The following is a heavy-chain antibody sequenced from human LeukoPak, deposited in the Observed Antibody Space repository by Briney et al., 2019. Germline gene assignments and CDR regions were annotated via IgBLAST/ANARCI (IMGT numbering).Heavy chain of an antibody. CDR1: GGSFSSYY. Sequence: SETLSLTCAVYGGSFSSYYWGWIRQPPGKGLEWIGEINRSGGTNYNPSLKSRVTISVDTPKNLFSLKLSSVTAADTAVYYCASERRYSSGRWDYYFDYWGQGTLVTVSS. D-gene: IGHD6-19*01. CDR3: ASERRYSSGRWDYYFDY. J-gene: IGHJ4*02. V-gene: IGHV4-34*01. CDR2: INRSGGT.